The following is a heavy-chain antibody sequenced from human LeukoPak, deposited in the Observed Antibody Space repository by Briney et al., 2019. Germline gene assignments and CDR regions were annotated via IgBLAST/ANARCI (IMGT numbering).Heavy chain of an antibody. D-gene: IGHD6-19*01. CDR1: GFTFSSYA. CDR2: ISGSGGST. V-gene: IGHV3-23*01. J-gene: IGHJ4*02. Sequence: GGSLRLSCAASGFTFSSYAMSWVRQAPGKGLEWVSAISGSGGSTYYAGSVKGRFTISRDNAKNSFYLQMNSLRVEDTAVYYCARLVAGAGITYWGQGTLVTVSS. CDR3: ARLVAGAGITY.